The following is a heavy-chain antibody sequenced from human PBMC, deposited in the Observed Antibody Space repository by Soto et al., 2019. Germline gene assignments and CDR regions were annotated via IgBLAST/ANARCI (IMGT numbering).Heavy chain of an antibody. CDR2: ISYDGSNK. V-gene: IGHV3-30*18. D-gene: IGHD3-10*01. CDR1: GFTFSSYG. Sequence: GGSLRLSCAASGFTFSSYGMHWVRQAPGKGLEWVAVISYDGSNKYYADSVKGRFTISRDNSKNTLYLQMNSLRAEDTAVYYCAKGLLLWFGESKTYYGMDVWGQGTTVTVSS. CDR3: AKGLLLWFGESKTYYGMDV. J-gene: IGHJ6*02.